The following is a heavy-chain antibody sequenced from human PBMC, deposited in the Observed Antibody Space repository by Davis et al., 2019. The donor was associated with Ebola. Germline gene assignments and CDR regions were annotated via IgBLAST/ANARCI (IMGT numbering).Heavy chain of an antibody. Sequence: PGGSLRLSCATSGFTFRSYAMHWVRQAPGKGLEWVAIISYDGNHKNYADSVKGRFTISRDNSKNTLYVQMNNLRAEDTAVYYCAREGGDSSEFYYYYGMDVWGQGTTVTVSS. CDR3: AREGGDSSEFYYYYGMDV. CDR2: ISYDGNHK. V-gene: IGHV3-30-3*01. CDR1: GFTFRSYA. J-gene: IGHJ6*02. D-gene: IGHD6-6*01.